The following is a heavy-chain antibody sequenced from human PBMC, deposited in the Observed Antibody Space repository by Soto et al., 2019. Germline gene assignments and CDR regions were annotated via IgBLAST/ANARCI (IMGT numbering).Heavy chain of an antibody. CDR3: AKDRGSGWSVGNAFDI. CDR1: GFTFSSYA. Sequence: GGSLRLSCAASGFTFSSYAMSWVRQAPGKGLEWVSAISGSGGSTYYADSVKGRFTISRDNSKNTLYLQMNSLRAEDTAVYYCAKDRGSGWSVGNAFDIWGQGTMVTVSS. CDR2: ISGSGGST. J-gene: IGHJ3*02. V-gene: IGHV3-23*01. D-gene: IGHD6-19*01.